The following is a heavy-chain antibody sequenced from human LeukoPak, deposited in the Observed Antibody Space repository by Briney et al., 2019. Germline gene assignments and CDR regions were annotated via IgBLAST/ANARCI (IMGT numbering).Heavy chain of an antibody. CDR1: GGSFNSYY. Sequence: SETLSLTCTVSGGSFNSYYWSWIRQPPGKGLEWIGYIYNSGSTIYNPSLKSQVTISVDTSRNQFSLELNSVTAADTAVYYCARARGRRTGSGSYLYYYSDYWGQGTLVTVSS. V-gene: IGHV4-59*01. D-gene: IGHD3-10*01. CDR3: ARARGRRTGSGSYLYYYSDY. J-gene: IGHJ4*02. CDR2: IYNSGST.